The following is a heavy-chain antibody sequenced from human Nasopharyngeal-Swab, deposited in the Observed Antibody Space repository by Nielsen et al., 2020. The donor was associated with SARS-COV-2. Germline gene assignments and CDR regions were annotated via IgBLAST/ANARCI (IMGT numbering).Heavy chain of an antibody. J-gene: IGHJ5*02. CDR1: GGSIDTYY. V-gene: IGHV4-59*01. Sequence: SETLTLTCTVSGGSIDTYYWNWMRQPRGKELEGMGYISYSGATKYNPSLEGRVTISLDTSKNQFFLRLSAVTAADTAVYFCARKYGSGSYIGFDPWGQGTLVTVSS. D-gene: IGHD3-10*01. CDR2: ISYSGAT. CDR3: ARKYGSGSYIGFDP.